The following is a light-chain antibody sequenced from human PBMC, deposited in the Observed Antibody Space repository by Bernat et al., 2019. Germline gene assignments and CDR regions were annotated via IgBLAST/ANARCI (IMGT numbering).Light chain of an antibody. CDR1: QSVNSNY. CDR3: QQYGRSPRT. Sequence: EVVLTQSPGTLSLFPGQRATLSCRASQSVNSNYLAWYQQKPGQAPSLLIYAASTRATDIPDRFSGSGSGTDFTLTISRLEPEDFAVYFCQQYGRSPRTFGQGTKVEIK. J-gene: IGKJ1*01. CDR2: AAS. V-gene: IGKV3-20*01.